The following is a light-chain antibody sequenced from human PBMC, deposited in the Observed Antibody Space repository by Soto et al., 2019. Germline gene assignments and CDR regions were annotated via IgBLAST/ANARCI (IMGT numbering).Light chain of an antibody. CDR1: SSDVGGYNY. V-gene: IGLV2-8*01. Sequence: SALTQPPSASGAPLQSVTISCTGTSSDVGGYNYVSWYQQHPGKAPKLMIYEVSKRPSGVPDRFSGSKSGNTASLTVSGLQAEDEADYYCSSYAGSNNYVFGTGTKVTVL. J-gene: IGLJ1*01. CDR2: EVS. CDR3: SSYAGSNNYV.